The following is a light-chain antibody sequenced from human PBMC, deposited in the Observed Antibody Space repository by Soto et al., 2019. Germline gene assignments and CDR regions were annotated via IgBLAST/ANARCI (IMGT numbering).Light chain of an antibody. CDR2: DDR. Sequence: SSELTQPPSVSVAPGQTARVTCGGNNIGSKRVHWYQQKPGQAPVLVVYDDRDRPSGIPERFSGSNSGNTATLTISRVEAGDEADYYCQVWDSGSDHVVFGGGTQLTVL. V-gene: IGLV3-21*02. J-gene: IGLJ3*02. CDR1: NIGSKR. CDR3: QVWDSGSDHVV.